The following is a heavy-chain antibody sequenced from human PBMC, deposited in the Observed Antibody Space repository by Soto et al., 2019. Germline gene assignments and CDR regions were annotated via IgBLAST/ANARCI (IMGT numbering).Heavy chain of an antibody. V-gene: IGHV3-23*01. CDR1: GFTFSSYA. CDR3: ARGGQWLVTYYGVDV. CDR2: ISGSGGST. J-gene: IGHJ6*02. D-gene: IGHD6-19*01. Sequence: GGSLRLSCAASGFTFSSYAMSWVRQAPGKGLEWVSAISGSGGSTYYADSVKGRFTISRDNSKNTLYLQMNSLRAEDTAVYYCARGGQWLVTYYGVDVWGQGTTVTVSS.